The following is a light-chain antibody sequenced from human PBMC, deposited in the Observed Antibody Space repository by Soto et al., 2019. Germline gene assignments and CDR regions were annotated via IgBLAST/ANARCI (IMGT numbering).Light chain of an antibody. Sequence: AVASQQASLTLSPGGTVTVTRGSSTGAVTNGHYPSWFAQMTGQAHRTLIYDATNRDSWTPARFSGSLLGCKAALTLSSAERGDEAEDYCLLCYNGPYGCGTGTKVTVL. V-gene: IGLV7-46*01. CDR3: LLCYNGPYG. CDR2: DAT. CDR1: TGAVTNGHY. J-gene: IGLJ1*01.